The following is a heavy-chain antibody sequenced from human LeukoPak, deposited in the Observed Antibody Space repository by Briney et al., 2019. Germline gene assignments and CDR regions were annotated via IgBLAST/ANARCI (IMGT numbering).Heavy chain of an antibody. CDR3: ARDLTFGYSSGDAFDI. V-gene: IGHV4-30-2*01. D-gene: IGHD6-19*01. Sequence: SETLSLTCTVSGDSISSGGYYWSWLRQPPGKGLEWIGYIYHSGSTYYNPSLKSRVTISVDRSKDQFSLKLSSVTAADTAVYYCARDLTFGYSSGDAFDIWGQGTMVTVSS. CDR1: GDSISSGGYY. CDR2: IYHSGST. J-gene: IGHJ3*02.